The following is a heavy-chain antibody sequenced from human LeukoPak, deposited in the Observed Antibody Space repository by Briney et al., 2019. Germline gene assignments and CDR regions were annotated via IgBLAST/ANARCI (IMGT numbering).Heavy chain of an antibody. Sequence: GGSLRLSCAASGFTFSNAWMSWVRQAPGKGLEWVGRIKSKTDGGTTDYAAPVKGRFTISRDDSKNTLYLQMNSLKTEDTAVYYCTTTYGSGSYDKRAYYYYGMDVWGKGTTVTVSS. CDR3: TTTYGSGSYDKRAYYYYGMDV. J-gene: IGHJ6*04. CDR1: GFTFSNAW. D-gene: IGHD3-10*01. V-gene: IGHV3-15*01. CDR2: IKSKTDGGTT.